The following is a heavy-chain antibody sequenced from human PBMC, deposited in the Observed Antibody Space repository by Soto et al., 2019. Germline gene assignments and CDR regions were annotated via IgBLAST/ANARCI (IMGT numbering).Heavy chain of an antibody. Sequence: SVKVSCKAPGVTFSSYAISWVRQAPGQGLEWMGGIIPIFGTANYAQKFQGRVTITADESTSTAYMELRSLRSDDTAVYYCARDSRSIAVAGNGYFQHWGQGTLVTVSS. CDR3: ARDSRSIAVAGNGYFQH. V-gene: IGHV1-69*13. CDR2: IIPIFGTA. D-gene: IGHD6-19*01. J-gene: IGHJ1*01. CDR1: GVTFSSYA.